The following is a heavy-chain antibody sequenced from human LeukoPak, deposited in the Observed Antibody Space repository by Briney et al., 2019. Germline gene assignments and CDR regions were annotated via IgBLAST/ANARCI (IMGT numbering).Heavy chain of an antibody. CDR3: ARVNRGGWYRYDAFDI. Sequence: ASVKVSCKASGYTFTSYYMHWVRQAPGQGLEWMGIINPSGGSTSYAQKFQGRVTMTRDTSTSTVYMELSSLRSEDTAVYYCARVNRGGWYRYDAFDIWGQGTMVTVSS. CDR1: GYTFTSYY. J-gene: IGHJ3*02. D-gene: IGHD6-19*01. CDR2: INPSGGST. V-gene: IGHV1-46*01.